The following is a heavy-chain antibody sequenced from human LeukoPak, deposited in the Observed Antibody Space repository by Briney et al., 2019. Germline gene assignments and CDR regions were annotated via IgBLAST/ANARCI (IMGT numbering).Heavy chain of an antibody. Sequence: SETLSLTCAVYGGSFSGYYWSWIRQPPGKGLEWIGEINHSGSTYYNPSLKSRVTISVDTSKNQFSLKLSSVTAADTAVYYCARLARITIFGVEQYGMDVWGQGTTVTVSS. CDR3: ARLARITIFGVEQYGMDV. CDR1: GGSFSGYY. CDR2: INHSGST. J-gene: IGHJ6*02. D-gene: IGHD3-3*01. V-gene: IGHV4-34*01.